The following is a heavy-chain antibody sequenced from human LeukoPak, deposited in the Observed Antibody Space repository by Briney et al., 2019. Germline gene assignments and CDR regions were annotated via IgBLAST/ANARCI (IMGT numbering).Heavy chain of an antibody. CDR2: IYTSGST. D-gene: IGHD2-2*02. J-gene: IGHJ4*02. V-gene: IGHV4-4*07. CDR1: GGSISSYY. CDR3: ARGQAVPAAIPFDY. Sequence: SSETLSLTCTVSGGSISSYYWSWIRQPAGRGLEWIGRIYTSGSTNYNPSLKSRVTMSVDTSKNQFSLKLSSVTAADTAVYYCARGQAVPAAIPFDYWGQGTLVTVSS.